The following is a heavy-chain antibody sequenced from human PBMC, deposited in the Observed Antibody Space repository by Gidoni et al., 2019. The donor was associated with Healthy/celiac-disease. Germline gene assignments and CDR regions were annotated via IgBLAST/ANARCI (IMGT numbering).Heavy chain of an antibody. Sequence: QLQLPESRPGLVKPSETPSLTRTVSGDSTSSTSYYWGWIRQPPGKGLEWIGSVYYSGSTYYNPSLKSRVTISVDTSKNQFSLKLSSVTAADTAVYYCARPGGDYGGSWFDPWGQGTLVTVSS. V-gene: IGHV4-39*01. CDR1: GDSTSSTSYY. D-gene: IGHD4-17*01. CDR2: VYYSGST. J-gene: IGHJ5*02. CDR3: ARPGGDYGGSWFDP.